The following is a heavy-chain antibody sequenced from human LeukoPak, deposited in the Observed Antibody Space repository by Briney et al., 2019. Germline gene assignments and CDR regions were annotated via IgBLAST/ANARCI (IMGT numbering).Heavy chain of an antibody. CDR2: ISWNSGSI. Sequence: GRSLRLSCAASGFTFADYAMHWVRQAPGKGLEWVSGISWNSGSIGYADSVKGRFTISRDNAKNSLYLQMNSLRAEDTALYYCAKDFESDSSSWYGWFDPWGQGTLVTVSS. J-gene: IGHJ5*02. V-gene: IGHV3-9*01. CDR3: AKDFESDSSSWYGWFDP. CDR1: GFTFADYA. D-gene: IGHD6-13*01.